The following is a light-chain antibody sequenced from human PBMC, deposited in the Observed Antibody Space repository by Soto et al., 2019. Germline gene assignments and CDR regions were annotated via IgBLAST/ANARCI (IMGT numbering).Light chain of an antibody. CDR1: SSDVGAYNA. CDR3: CSSAGSYTFV. V-gene: IGLV2-23*01. J-gene: IGLJ1*01. CDR2: KGT. Sequence: QSVLAQPASVSGSPGQSITISCTGTSSDVGAYNAVSWYQQRPGKAPQVIIYKGTKRPSGVSNRFSGSVSGNAASLTVSGLQAEDEAEYFCCSSAGSYTFVFGIGTKVTVL.